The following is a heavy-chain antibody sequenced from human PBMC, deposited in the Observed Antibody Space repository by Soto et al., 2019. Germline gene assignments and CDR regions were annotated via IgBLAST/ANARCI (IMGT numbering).Heavy chain of an antibody. Sequence: SETLSLTCTVSGGSISSSSYYWGWIRQPPGKGLEWIGSIYYSGSTYYNPSLKSRVTISVDTSKNQFSLKLSSVTAADTAVYYCARQRTYYDFWSGDAFEIWGQGTMVPVSS. CDR2: IYYSGST. J-gene: IGHJ3*02. V-gene: IGHV4-39*01. D-gene: IGHD3-3*01. CDR1: GGSISSSSYY. CDR3: ARQRTYYDFWSGDAFEI.